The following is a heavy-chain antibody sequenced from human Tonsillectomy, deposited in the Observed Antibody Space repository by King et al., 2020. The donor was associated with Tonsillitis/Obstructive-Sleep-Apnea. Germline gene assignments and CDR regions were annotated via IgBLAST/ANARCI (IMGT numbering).Heavy chain of an antibody. CDR2: IKQDGSEK. D-gene: IGHD2-2*01. CDR1: GFTFSSYW. CDR3: ARTHYQLLISY. Sequence: DVQLVESGGGLVQPGGSLRLSCAASGFTFSSYWMRWVRQAPGKGLEWVANIKQDGSEKYYVDSVKGRFTISRDNAKNSLYLQMNSLRAEDTAVYYCARTHYQLLISYWGQGTLVTVSS. J-gene: IGHJ4*02. V-gene: IGHV3-7*01.